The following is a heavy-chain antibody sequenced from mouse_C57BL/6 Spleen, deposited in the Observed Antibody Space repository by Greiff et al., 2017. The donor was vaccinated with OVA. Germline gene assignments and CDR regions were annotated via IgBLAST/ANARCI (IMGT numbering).Heavy chain of an antibody. CDR2: IRNKANGYTT. D-gene: IGHD1-1*01. CDR1: GFTFTDYY. CDR3: ARSSRSNTGAMDY. V-gene: IGHV7-3*01. J-gene: IGHJ4*01. Sequence: DVQLVESGGGLVQPGGSLSLSCAASGFTFTDYYMSWVRQPPGKALEWLGFIRNKANGYTTEYSASVKGRFTISRDNSQSILYLQMNALRAEDSATYYCARSSRSNTGAMDYWGQGTSVTVSS.